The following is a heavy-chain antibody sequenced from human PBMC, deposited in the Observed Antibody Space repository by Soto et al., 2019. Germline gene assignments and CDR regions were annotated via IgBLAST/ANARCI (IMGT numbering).Heavy chain of an antibody. V-gene: IGHV3-21*01. CDR3: AVKQQLVRGWFDP. J-gene: IGHJ5*02. Sequence: PGGSLRLSCAASGFTFSAYAMTWVRQAPGKGLEWVSSISSSSSYIYYADSVKGRFTISRDNAKNSLYLQMNSLRAEDTAVYYCAVKQQLVRGWFDPWGQGTLVTVSS. CDR2: ISSSSSYI. D-gene: IGHD6-13*01. CDR1: GFTFSAYA.